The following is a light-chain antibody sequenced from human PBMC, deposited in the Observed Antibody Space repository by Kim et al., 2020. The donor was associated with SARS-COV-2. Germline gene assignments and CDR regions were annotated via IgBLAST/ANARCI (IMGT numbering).Light chain of an antibody. CDR3: ATWDDSLNGPV. J-gene: IGLJ3*02. CDR2: SNN. V-gene: IGLV1-44*01. CDR1: SSNIRSNT. Sequence: ELTQPPSASGTPGQRVTISCSGSSSNIRSNTVNWYQQLPGTAPKLLIYSNNQRPSGVPDRVSGSKSGTSASLAISGLQSEDEADYYCATWDDSLNGPVFGGGTQLTVL.